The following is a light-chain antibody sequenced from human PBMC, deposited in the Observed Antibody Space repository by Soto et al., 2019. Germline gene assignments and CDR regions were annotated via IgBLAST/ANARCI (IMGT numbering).Light chain of an antibody. V-gene: IGLV2-14*01. J-gene: IGLJ1*01. CDR2: EVS. CDR3: SSYTSSSTLYV. Sequence: QSALTRPASVSGSTGQSITRSCTGTSSDVGYYNYVSWYQQHPGKAPKLIIYEVSNRPSGVSNRFSGSKSGNTASLTIPGLQAEDEADYYCSSYTSSSTLYVFGTWTKVTVL. CDR1: SSDVGYYNY.